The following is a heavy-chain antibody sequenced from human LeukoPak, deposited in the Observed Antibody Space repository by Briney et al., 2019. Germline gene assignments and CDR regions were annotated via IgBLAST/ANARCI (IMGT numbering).Heavy chain of an antibody. J-gene: IGHJ6*03. CDR2: IRYDGSNK. V-gene: IGHV3-30*02. Sequence: GGSLRLSCAASRFIISDYYMTWVRQAPGKGLEWVAFIRYDGSNKYYADSVKGRFTISRDNSKNTLYLQMNSLRAEDTAVYYCAKDLSMIAPLDYMDVWGKGTTVTVSS. CDR1: RFIISDYY. D-gene: IGHD2-21*01. CDR3: AKDLSMIAPLDYMDV.